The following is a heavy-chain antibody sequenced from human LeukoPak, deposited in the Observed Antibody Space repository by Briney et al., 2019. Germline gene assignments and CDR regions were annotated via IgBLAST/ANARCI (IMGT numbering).Heavy chain of an antibody. CDR1: GGSISSYY. V-gene: IGHV4-59*08. J-gene: IGHJ4*02. CDR2: ISYSGST. Sequence: SETLSLTCTVSGGSISSYYWSWIRQPPGKGLEWIGYISYSGSTNYNPSLKGRVTMSVDRSRNQFSLKLNSVNAADTAVYYCARHIDNGWYAYWGQGTLVTVSS. D-gene: IGHD6-19*01. CDR3: ARHIDNGWYAY.